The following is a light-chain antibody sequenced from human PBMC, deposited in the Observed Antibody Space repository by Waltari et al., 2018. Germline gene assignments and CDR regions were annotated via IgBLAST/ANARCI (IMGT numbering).Light chain of an antibody. J-gene: IGKJ1*01. Sequence: EIVLTQSPVTLSSSPGERATLSCRASQSISSSLVWYQQKPGQPPRLLIFGASGRATGIPDRFSGSGSGTEFTLTISRLEPEDFAVYYCQQYDSSPLTVGQGTKVEIK. CDR1: QSISSS. V-gene: IGKV3-20*01. CDR2: GAS. CDR3: QQYDSSPLT.